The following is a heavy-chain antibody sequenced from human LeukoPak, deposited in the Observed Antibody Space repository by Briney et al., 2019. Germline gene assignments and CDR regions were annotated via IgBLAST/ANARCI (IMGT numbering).Heavy chain of an antibody. CDR3: ARDSSPWMIDE. V-gene: IGHV3-7*01. J-gene: IGHJ4*02. CDR2: IKRDGSDK. Sequence: PGGALRLSCATSGFIFNNYWMSWVRQAPGKGLEWVANIKRDGSDKYYVDYVKGRFTISRDNARNSVYLQMNSLRVEDTAVYYCARDSSPWMIDEWGQGTLLTVSS. CDR1: GFIFNNYW. D-gene: IGHD3-22*01.